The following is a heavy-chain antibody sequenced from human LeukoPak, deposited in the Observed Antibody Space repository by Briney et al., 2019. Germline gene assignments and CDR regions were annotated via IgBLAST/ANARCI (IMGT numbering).Heavy chain of an antibody. J-gene: IGHJ4*02. Sequence: PGRSLRLSCVASGFTFSSYAMHWVRQAPGKGLEWVAVISYDGSNKYYADSVKGRFTSSRDDSKNTLYLQMNSLRAEDTAVYYCARDPGWGLLLDYWGQGTLVTVSS. CDR3: ARDPGWGLLLDY. CDR2: ISYDGSNK. CDR1: GFTFSSYA. V-gene: IGHV3-30-3*01. D-gene: IGHD3-22*01.